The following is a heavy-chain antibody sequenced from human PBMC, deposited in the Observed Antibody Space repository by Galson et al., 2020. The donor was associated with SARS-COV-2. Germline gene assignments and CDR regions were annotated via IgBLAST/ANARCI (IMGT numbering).Heavy chain of an antibody. Sequence: GESLKNPCEASGFTVSSHYMNWVRLAPGKGLEWVSILFGDDTSYYADSVKGRFTISRDDSKNTLFLQMNSLRAEDTAVYYCARAWGYYFDSRWDYWGQGTLVTVSS. CDR2: LFGDDTS. J-gene: IGHJ4*02. CDR3: ARAWGYYFDSRWDY. D-gene: IGHD3-22*01. CDR1: GFTVSSHY. V-gene: IGHV3-53*01.